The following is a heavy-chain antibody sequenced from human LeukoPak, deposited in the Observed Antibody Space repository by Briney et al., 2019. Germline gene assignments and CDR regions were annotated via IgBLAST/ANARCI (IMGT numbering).Heavy chain of an antibody. Sequence: GGSLRLSCAASGFNFANHAMSWVRQTPGKGLEWVSAISGGGDITYYADSVKGRFTISRDNSKNTLYLQMNSLRAEDTAVYYCAKGSGYLYYFDYWGQGTLVTVSS. J-gene: IGHJ4*02. CDR3: AKGSGYLYYFDY. CDR2: ISGGGDIT. V-gene: IGHV3-23*01. D-gene: IGHD3-3*01. CDR1: GFNFANHA.